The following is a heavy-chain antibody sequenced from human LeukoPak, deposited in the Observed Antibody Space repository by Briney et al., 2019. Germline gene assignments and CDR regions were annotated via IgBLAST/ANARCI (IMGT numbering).Heavy chain of an antibody. V-gene: IGHV3-23*01. CDR3: AKRSDSGWYGDY. J-gene: IGHJ4*02. Sequence: PGGSLRLSCAASGFTFSSYAMSWVRQAPGEGLEWVSAISGSGGSTYYADSVKGRFTISRDNSKNTLYLQMNSLRAEDTAVYYCAKRSDSGWYGDYWGQGTLVTVSS. CDR2: ISGSGGST. D-gene: IGHD6-19*01. CDR1: GFTFSSYA.